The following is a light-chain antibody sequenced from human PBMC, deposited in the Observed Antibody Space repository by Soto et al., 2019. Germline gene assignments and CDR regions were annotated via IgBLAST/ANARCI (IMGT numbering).Light chain of an antibody. V-gene: IGKV1-39*01. CDR2: AAS. CDR3: QQTYSTPPT. Sequence: DIQMTQSPSSLSASVGDRVTITCLASQSISSYLNWYQQKPEKAPKLLIYAASSLQSGVPSRFSGSGSGTDFTLTISSLQPEDFATYYCQQTYSTPPTFGQGTKVDIK. CDR1: QSISSY. J-gene: IGKJ1*01.